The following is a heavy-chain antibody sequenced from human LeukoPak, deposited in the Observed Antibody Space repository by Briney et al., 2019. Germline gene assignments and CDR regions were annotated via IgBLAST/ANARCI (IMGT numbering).Heavy chain of an antibody. CDR1: GFTFSSYS. CDR2: ISSSSSTI. V-gene: IGHV3-48*01. J-gene: IGHJ6*02. D-gene: IGHD2-21*01. Sequence: PGGSLRLSCAASGFTFSSYSMNWVRQAPGKGLEWVSYISSSSSTIYYADSVKGRFTISRDNAKNSLYLQMNSLRAEDTAVYYCARDLSYFSFDDWGQGTTVTVSS. CDR3: ARDLSYFSFDD.